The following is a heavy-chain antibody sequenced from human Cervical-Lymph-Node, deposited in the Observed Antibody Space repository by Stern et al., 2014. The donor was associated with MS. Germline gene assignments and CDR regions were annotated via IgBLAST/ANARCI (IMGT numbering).Heavy chain of an antibody. V-gene: IGHV1-46*03. CDR3: AKEKRDCSGGSCYSRDDY. J-gene: IGHJ4*02. CDR1: GYTFTSYY. Sequence: VQLVESGAEVKKPGASVKVSCEASGYTFTSYYMHWVRQAPGKGLEWMGVINPSGGTPNYAQKFQGRVTMTRDTSTSTVYMELSSLRSEDTAVYYCAKEKRDCSGGSCYSRDDYWGQGTLVTVSS. CDR2: INPSGGTP. D-gene: IGHD2-15*01.